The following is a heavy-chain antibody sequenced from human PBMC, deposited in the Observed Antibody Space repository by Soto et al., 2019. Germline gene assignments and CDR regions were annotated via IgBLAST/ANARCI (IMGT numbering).Heavy chain of an antibody. Sequence: ASVXVSXXASGYTFTGXYMXXXXXAPGQXXXWMGWINPNSGGTNYAQKFQGWVTMTRDTSISTAYMELSRLRSDDTAVYYCARGLGGSSSSVYYYYYGMDVWGQGTTVTVSS. V-gene: IGHV1-2*04. CDR2: INPNSGGT. CDR3: ARGLGGSSSSVYYYYYGMDV. J-gene: IGHJ6*02. CDR1: GYTFTGXY. D-gene: IGHD6-6*01.